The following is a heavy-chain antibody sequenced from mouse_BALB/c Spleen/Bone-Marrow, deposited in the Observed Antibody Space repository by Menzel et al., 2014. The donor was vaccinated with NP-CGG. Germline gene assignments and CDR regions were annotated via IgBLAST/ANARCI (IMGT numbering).Heavy chain of an antibody. Sequence: LVESGGGLVQPGGSRKLSCAASGFTFSSFGMHWVRQAPEKGLEWVAYISSGSSTIYYADTVKGRFTISRDNPKNTLFLQMTSLRSEDTAMYYCARSLLRLSYAMDYWGQGTSVTVSS. J-gene: IGHJ4*01. D-gene: IGHD1-2*01. CDR3: ARSLLRLSYAMDY. V-gene: IGHV5-17*02. CDR1: GFTFSSFG. CDR2: ISSGSSTI.